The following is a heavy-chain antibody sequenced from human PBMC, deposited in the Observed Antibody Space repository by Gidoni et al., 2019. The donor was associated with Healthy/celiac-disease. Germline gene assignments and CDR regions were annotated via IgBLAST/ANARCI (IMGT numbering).Heavy chain of an antibody. CDR1: GFTFSSYE. Sequence: EVQLVESGGGLVQPGGSLRLSGAASGFTFSSYEMNWVRQAPGKGLEWVSYISSSGSTIYYADSVKGRFTISRDNAKNSLYLQMNSLRAEDTAVYYCAREYDFFDYWGQGTLVTVSS. D-gene: IGHD3-3*01. CDR2: ISSSGSTI. J-gene: IGHJ4*02. V-gene: IGHV3-48*03. CDR3: AREYDFFDY.